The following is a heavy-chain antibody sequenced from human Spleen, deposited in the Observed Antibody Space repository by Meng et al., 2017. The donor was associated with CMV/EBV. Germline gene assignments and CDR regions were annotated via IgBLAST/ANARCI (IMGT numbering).Heavy chain of an antibody. Sequence: GGSLRLSCAASGFIFGSYGMHWVRQTPGKGLEWVAFTRYDGSNKYYADSVKGRFTISRDNSKNTLYLQMNSLRAEDTAVYYCAKIAASDYWGQGTLVTVSS. D-gene: IGHD6-25*01. CDR3: AKIAASDY. CDR2: TRYDGSNK. J-gene: IGHJ4*02. CDR1: GFIFGSYG. V-gene: IGHV3-30*02.